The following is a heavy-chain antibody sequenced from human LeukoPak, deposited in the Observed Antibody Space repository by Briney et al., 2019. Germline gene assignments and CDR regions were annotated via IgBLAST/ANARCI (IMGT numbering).Heavy chain of an antibody. J-gene: IGHJ4*02. CDR1: GFTFSSYA. CDR3: GSLFAGYSGVGHWFDFDY. CDR2: ISSSGSTI. D-gene: IGHD1-26*01. V-gene: IGHV3-48*03. Sequence: GGSLRLSCAASGFTFSSYAMSWVRQAPGKGLEWVSYISSSGSTIYYADSVKGRFTISRDNAKNSLYLQMNSLRAEDTAVYYCGSLFAGYSGVGHWFDFDYWGQGTLVTVSS.